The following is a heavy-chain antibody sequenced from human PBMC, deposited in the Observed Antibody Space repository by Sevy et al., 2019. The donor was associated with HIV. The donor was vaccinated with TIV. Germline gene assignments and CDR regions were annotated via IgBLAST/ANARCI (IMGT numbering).Heavy chain of an antibody. CDR3: AKDLFFVILSQGSCAFDI. J-gene: IGHJ3*02. V-gene: IGHV3-23*01. Sequence: GGSLRLSCAASGFTFSSYAMSWVRQAPGKGLEWVSAISGSGGSTYYADSVKGRFAISRDNSKNTLYLQMNSLRAEDTAVYYCAKDLFFVILSQGSCAFDIWGQGTMVTVSS. CDR2: ISGSGGST. D-gene: IGHD2-15*01. CDR1: GFTFSSYA.